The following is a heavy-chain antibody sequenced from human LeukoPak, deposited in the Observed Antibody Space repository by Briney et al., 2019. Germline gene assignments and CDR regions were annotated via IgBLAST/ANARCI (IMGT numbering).Heavy chain of an antibody. V-gene: IGHV3-30*18. CDR1: GLTFSSYG. Sequence: PGTSLRLSCAASGLTFSSYGMHWVRQAPGKGLEWVGVVSFDGSYKYYADSVKGRFTISRDNSKNTLYLQMNSLRVEDTAVYYCAKGVDTATLHGAFDIWGQGTMVTVSS. CDR3: AKGVDTATLHGAFDI. D-gene: IGHD5-18*01. CDR2: VSFDGSYK. J-gene: IGHJ3*02.